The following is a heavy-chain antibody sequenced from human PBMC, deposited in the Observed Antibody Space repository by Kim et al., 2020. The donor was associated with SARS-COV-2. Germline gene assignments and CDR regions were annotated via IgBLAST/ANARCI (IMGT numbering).Heavy chain of an antibody. D-gene: IGHD3-22*01. V-gene: IGHV3-48*02. CDR3: ARDRSPAYYYDSSGYF. Sequence: GGSLRLSCAASGFTFSSYSMNWVRQAPGKGLEWVSFISSSSSTMYYADSVKGRFTISRDNAKNSLYMQMNSLRDEDTAVYYCARDRSPAYYYDSSGYFWGQGTMVTDSS. J-gene: IGHJ3*01. CDR1: GFTFSSYS. CDR2: ISSSSSTM.